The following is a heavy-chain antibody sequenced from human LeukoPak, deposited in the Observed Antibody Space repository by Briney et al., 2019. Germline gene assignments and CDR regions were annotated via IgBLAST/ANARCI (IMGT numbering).Heavy chain of an antibody. Sequence: GGSLRLSCAASGFTVSSNYMSWVRQAPGKGLEWVSVIYSGGSTYYADSVKGRFTISRDNSKNTLYLQMNSLSAEDTAVYYCARDARFPPGGYYYMDVWGKGTTVTVSS. J-gene: IGHJ6*03. V-gene: IGHV3-53*01. CDR2: IYSGGST. CDR3: ARDARFPPGGYYYMDV. D-gene: IGHD3-3*01. CDR1: GFTVSSNY.